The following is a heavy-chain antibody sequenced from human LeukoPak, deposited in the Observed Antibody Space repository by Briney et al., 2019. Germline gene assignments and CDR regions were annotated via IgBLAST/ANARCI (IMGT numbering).Heavy chain of an antibody. J-gene: IGHJ4*02. CDR2: IYNTGST. CDR1: GDSISSTNFY. CDR3: ARDRPSWSGDKSIHY. Sequence: SEALSLTCTVSGDSISSTNFYWGWIRQPPGKGLEWIGSIYNTGSTYYNPSLKSRVTISVDTSKNQFSLKLSSVTAADTAVYYCARDRPSWSGDKSIHYWGQGILVTVSS. D-gene: IGHD3-10*01. V-gene: IGHV4-39*07.